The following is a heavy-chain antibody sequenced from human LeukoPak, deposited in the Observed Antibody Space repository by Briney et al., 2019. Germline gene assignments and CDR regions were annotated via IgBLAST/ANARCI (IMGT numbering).Heavy chain of an antibody. CDR1: GGSISSGSYY. CDR3: ARAGTYGAFGY. CDR2: IYTSGST. V-gene: IGHV4-61*02. Sequence: SETLSLTCTVSGGSISSGSYYWSWIRQPAGKGLEWIGRIYTSGSTNYNPSLKSRVTISVDTSKNQFSLKLSSVTAADTAVYYCARAGTYGAFGYWGQGTLVTVS. D-gene: IGHD1-26*01. J-gene: IGHJ4*02.